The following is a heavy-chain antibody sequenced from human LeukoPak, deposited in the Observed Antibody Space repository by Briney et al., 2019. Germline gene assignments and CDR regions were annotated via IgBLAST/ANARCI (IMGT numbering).Heavy chain of an antibody. CDR2: ISGSDSST. CDR1: GFTFSSHA. J-gene: IGHJ6*03. V-gene: IGHV3-23*01. CDR3: AKGLIYYYYMDV. Sequence: GGSLRLSCAASGFTFSSHAMTWVRQAPGKGLEWVSDISGSDSSTYYPDSERGRSTISRDTSTNTLYLQMNSLRAEATPVYHCAKGLIYYYYMDVWGKGTTVTVSS.